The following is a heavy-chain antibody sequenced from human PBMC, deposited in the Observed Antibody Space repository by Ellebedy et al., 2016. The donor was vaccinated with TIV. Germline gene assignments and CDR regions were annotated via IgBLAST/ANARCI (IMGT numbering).Heavy chain of an antibody. Sequence: GGSLRLSXGASGFTFSSYWMTWVRQAPGKGLEWVANIKEDESEKNYGDSVKGRFTISRDNSKNTLYLQMNSLRDEDTAVYYCARDPGDSSAYRGEDAFDIWGQGTMVTVSS. CDR3: ARDPGDSSAYRGEDAFDI. J-gene: IGHJ3*02. CDR2: IKEDESEK. V-gene: IGHV3-7*01. D-gene: IGHD3-22*01. CDR1: GFTFSSYW.